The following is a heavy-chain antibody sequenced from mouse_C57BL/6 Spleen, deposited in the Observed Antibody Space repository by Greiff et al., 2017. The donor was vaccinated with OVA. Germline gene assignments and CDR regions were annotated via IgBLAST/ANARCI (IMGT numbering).Heavy chain of an antibody. V-gene: IGHV1-81*01. CDR1: GYTFTSYG. J-gene: IGHJ4*01. Sequence: VQLQQSGAELARPGASVKLSCKASGYTFTSYGISWVKQRTGQGLEWIGEIYPRSGNTYYNEKFKGKATLTADKSSSTAYMELRSLTSEDSAVYFCARLRQSSYYYAMDYWGQGTSVTVSS. CDR2: IYPRSGNT. CDR3: ARLRQSSYYYAMDY. D-gene: IGHD1-1*01.